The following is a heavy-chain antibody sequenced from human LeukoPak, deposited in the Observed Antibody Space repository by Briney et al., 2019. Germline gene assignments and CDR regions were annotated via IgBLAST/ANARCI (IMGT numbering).Heavy chain of an antibody. D-gene: IGHD5-24*01. J-gene: IGHJ4*02. CDR3: ARGGDGYQGY. CDR1: GGSISSNY. V-gene: IGHV4-59*01. CDR2: IYYSGST. Sequence: SETPSLTCTVSGGSISSNYWSWIRQPPGKGLEWIGYIYYSGSTNYNPSLKSRVTISVDTSKNQFSLKLSSVTAADTAVYYCARGGDGYQGYWGQGTLVTVSS.